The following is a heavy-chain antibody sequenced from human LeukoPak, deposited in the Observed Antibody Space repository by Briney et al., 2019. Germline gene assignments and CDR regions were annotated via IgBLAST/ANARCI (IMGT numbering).Heavy chain of an antibody. Sequence: GGSLRLSCAASGFTFDDYTMHWVRQAPGKGLEWVSLISWDGGSTYYADSVKGRFTISRDNSKDSLYLQMNSLRTEDTALYYCAKDQGYSYGKNYYYYYGMDVWGQGTTVTVSS. CDR3: AKDQGYSYGKNYYYYYGMDV. D-gene: IGHD5-18*01. CDR1: GFTFDDYT. J-gene: IGHJ6*02. CDR2: ISWDGGST. V-gene: IGHV3-43*01.